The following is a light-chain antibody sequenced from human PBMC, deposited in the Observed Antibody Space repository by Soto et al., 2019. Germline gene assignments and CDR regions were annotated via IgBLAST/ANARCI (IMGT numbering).Light chain of an antibody. Sequence: QSVLTQPRSVSGSPGQSVTISCTETSGDVGGYNYVSWYQQHPGKAPKLMIYDVSERPSGVPDRFSGSKSGNTASLTISGLQAEDEADYYCCSYAGTYTYVVFGGGTKVTVL. CDR3: CSYAGTYTYVV. CDR2: DVS. J-gene: IGLJ2*01. CDR1: SGDVGGYNY. V-gene: IGLV2-11*01.